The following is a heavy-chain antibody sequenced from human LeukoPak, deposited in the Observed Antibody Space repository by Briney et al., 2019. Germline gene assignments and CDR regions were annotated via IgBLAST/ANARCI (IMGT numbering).Heavy chain of an antibody. J-gene: IGHJ6*03. D-gene: IGHD6-13*01. V-gene: IGHV3-7*01. CDR3: ARDSSSSWANYYYYMDV. Sequence: PGGSLRLSCAASGFTFSSYWMSWVRQAPGKGLEWVANIKQDGSEKYYVDSVKGRFTISRDNAKNSLYLQMNSLRAEDTAVYYCARDSSSSWANYYYYMDVWGKGTTVTVSS. CDR1: GFTFSSYW. CDR2: IKQDGSEK.